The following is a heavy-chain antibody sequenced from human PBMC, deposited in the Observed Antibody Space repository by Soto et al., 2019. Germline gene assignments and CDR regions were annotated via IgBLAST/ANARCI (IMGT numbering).Heavy chain of an antibody. D-gene: IGHD2-2*01. Sequence: PGGSLRLSCAASGFTFSSYAMSWVRQAPGKGLEWVSAISGSGGSTYYADSVKGRFTISRDNSKNTLYLQMNSLRAEDTAVYYCAKDPQEAQYQLLSYYFDYWGQGTLVTVSS. CDR3: AKDPQEAQYQLLSYYFDY. V-gene: IGHV3-23*01. CDR2: ISGSGGST. CDR1: GFTFSSYA. J-gene: IGHJ4*02.